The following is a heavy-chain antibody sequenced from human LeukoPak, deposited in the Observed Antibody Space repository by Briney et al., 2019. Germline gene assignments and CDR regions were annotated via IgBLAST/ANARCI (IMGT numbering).Heavy chain of an antibody. D-gene: IGHD3-22*01. V-gene: IGHV3-30*18. CDR2: ISYDGSNK. Sequence: GGSLRLSCAASGFTFSSYGMHWVRQAPGKGLEWVAVISYDGSNKYYADSVNGRFTISRDNSKNTLYLQMNSLSAEDTAVYYCAKDLNRYYYDSSGYYPASYYYYGMDVWGQGTTVTVSS. CDR1: GFTFSSYG. J-gene: IGHJ6*02. CDR3: AKDLNRYYYDSSGYYPASYYYYGMDV.